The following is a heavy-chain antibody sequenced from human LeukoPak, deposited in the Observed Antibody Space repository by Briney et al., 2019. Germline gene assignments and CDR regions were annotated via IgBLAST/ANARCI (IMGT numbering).Heavy chain of an antibody. Sequence: GGSLRLSCAASGFTFSSYAMHWVRQAPGKGLEWVAVISYDGSNKYYADSVKGRFTISRDNSKNTLYLQMNSLRAEDTAVYYCARSYDFWSGPPRYYYYYYMDVWGKGTTVTVSS. CDR1: GFTFSSYA. J-gene: IGHJ6*03. CDR2: ISYDGSNK. CDR3: ARSYDFWSGPPRYYYYYYMDV. D-gene: IGHD3-3*01. V-gene: IGHV3-30-3*01.